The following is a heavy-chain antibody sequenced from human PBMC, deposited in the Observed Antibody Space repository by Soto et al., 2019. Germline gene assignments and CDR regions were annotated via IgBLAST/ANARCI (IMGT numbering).Heavy chain of an antibody. J-gene: IGHJ4*02. CDR3: AREYCSTTACFGPDY. V-gene: IGHV1-18*01. D-gene: IGHD2-2*01. CDR1: GYTFTGYG. CDR2: ISTYNGDT. Sequence: GASVKVSCKASGYTFTGYGISWVRQAPGQGLEWMGWISTYNGDTKYVEDVQGRVTMTTDTSTSTAYMELRSLRSDDTAVYFCAREYCSTTACFGPDYWGQGTLVTVSS.